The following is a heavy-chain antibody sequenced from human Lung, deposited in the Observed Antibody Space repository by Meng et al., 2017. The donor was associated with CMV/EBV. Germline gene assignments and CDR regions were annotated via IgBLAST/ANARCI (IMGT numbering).Heavy chain of an antibody. V-gene: IGHV1-2*02. CDR3: AKSLYTNYYSTYYGLDV. CDR1: GYTFIGYD. CDR2: INPKSGGT. D-gene: IGHD3-22*01. J-gene: IGHJ6*02. Sequence: ASVXVSXKASGYTFIGYDLHWVRQAPGQGLEWMGWINPKSGGTNYAQRFQGRVTMTRDTSINTVYMELRRLRSDDTAVYFCAKSLYTNYYSTYYGLDVWGQGTXVTV.